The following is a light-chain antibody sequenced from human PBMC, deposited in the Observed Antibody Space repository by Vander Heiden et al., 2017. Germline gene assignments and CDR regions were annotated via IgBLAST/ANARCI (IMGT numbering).Light chain of an antibody. V-gene: IGKV1-39*01. J-gene: IGKJ4*01. CDR1: QSISSY. Sequence: DIQMTPSPSSLSASVGDRVTITCRASQSISSYLNWYQQKPGKAPKLLIYAASSLQSGVPSRFSGSGSGTDFTLTISSLQPEDFATYYCQQSYSTPQTFGGGTKVEIK. CDR2: AAS. CDR3: QQSYSTPQT.